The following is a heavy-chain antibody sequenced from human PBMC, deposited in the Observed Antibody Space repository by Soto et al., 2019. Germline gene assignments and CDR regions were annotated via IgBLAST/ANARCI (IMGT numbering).Heavy chain of an antibody. Sequence: QVQLQESGPGLVKPSQTLSLTCTVSGGSISSGDYYWSWIRQPPGKGLEWIGYISYSGGTYYNPSLKSQVTISVNTSKNQFSLKLSSVTAADTAVYYCARVEDESGGLCDYWGQGTLVTVSS. J-gene: IGHJ4*02. CDR3: ARVEDESGGLCDY. CDR1: GGSISSGDYY. CDR2: ISYSGGT. D-gene: IGHD2-15*01. V-gene: IGHV4-30-4*01.